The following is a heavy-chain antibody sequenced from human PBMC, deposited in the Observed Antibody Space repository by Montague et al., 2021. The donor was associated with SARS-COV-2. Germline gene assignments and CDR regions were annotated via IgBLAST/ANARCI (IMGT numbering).Heavy chain of an antibody. V-gene: IGHV4-59*08. CDR2: IYYSGST. D-gene: IGHD3-9*01. CDR1: GGSISSYY. Sequence: SETLSLTCTVSGGSISSYYWSWIRQPPGKGLGWIGYIYYSGSTNXNPSLKSRVTISADTSKNQFSLKLSSVTAADTAVYYCARTYYDILTGYYNRGAFDIWGQGTMVTVSS. J-gene: IGHJ3*02. CDR3: ARTYYDILTGYYNRGAFDI.